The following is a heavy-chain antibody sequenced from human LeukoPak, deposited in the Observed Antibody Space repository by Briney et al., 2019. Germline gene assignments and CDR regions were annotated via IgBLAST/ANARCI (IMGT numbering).Heavy chain of an antibody. Sequence: PGGSLRLSCEASGFTFGSRAMYWVRQAPGKGLEWVAGIFGSGGSPHYADSVKGRFTISRDNPRNTVYLQINSLRDDDTAVYYCGKTTVGYSSGQKPAWPVDFWGQGTLVTVSS. V-gene: IGHV3-23*01. CDR2: IFGSGGSP. CDR1: GFTFGSRA. D-gene: IGHD5-18*01. CDR3: GKTTVGYSSGQKPAWPVDF. J-gene: IGHJ4*02.